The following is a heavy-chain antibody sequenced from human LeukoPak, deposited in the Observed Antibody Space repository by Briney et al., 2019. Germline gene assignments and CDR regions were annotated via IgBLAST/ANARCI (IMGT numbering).Heavy chain of an antibody. J-gene: IGHJ4*02. CDR3: ARRVDSWSGSYIEYYFDY. Sequence: SETLSLTCTVSGGSISSSSYYWGWIRQPPGKGLEWIGSIYYSGSTYYNPSLKSRVTISVDTSKNQFSLKLSSVTAADTAVYYCARRVDSWSGSYIEYYFDYWGQGTLVTVSS. CDR2: IYYSGST. CDR1: GGSISSSSYY. V-gene: IGHV4-39*07. D-gene: IGHD3-3*01.